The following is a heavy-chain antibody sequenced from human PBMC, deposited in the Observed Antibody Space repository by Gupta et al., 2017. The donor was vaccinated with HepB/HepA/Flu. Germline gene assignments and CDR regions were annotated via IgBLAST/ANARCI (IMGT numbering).Heavy chain of an antibody. D-gene: IGHD6-19*01. CDR1: GYTFRNYP. J-gene: IGHJ4*02. V-gene: IGHV1-3*04. CDR3: ASRPDIAVGPFDF. CDR2: IDTGNGDT. Sequence: QVHLVQSGTEVKQPGASVKVSCKASGYTFRNYPIHWVRQAPGQRPEWMGWIDTGNGDTAYSQKFEDRFTITRDTSASTASMELSSLISEDTAVYYCASRPDIAVGPFDFWGQGTVVTVSS.